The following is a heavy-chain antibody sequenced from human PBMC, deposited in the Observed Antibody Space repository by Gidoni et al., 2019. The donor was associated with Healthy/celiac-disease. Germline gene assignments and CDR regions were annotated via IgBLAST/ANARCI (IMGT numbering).Heavy chain of an antibody. CDR2: ISGSGSST. Sequence: EVQLLESGGGLVQPGGFLRPSWAASGFTFSSYAMSWVRQAPGKGLEWVSAISGSGSSTYYADSVRGRFTISRDNSKNTLYLQMNSLGAEDTAVYYCAKGPDYGDLAFFDYWGQGTLVTVSS. D-gene: IGHD4-17*01. CDR1: GFTFSSYA. V-gene: IGHV3-23*01. CDR3: AKGPDYGDLAFFDY. J-gene: IGHJ4*02.